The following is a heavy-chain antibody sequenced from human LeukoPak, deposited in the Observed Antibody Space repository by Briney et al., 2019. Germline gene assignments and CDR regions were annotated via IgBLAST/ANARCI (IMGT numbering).Heavy chain of an antibody. D-gene: IGHD3-10*01. CDR1: GISLSNYA. V-gene: IGHV3-23*01. CDR3: AKRGVVIRGILVIGYHQEAYHYDF. J-gene: IGHJ4*02. CDR2: ISERGGST. Sequence: GGSLRLSCVVSGISLSNYAMTWVRQAPGKGLEWVSYISERGGSTTYADSVKGRFTISRDTSLNTLCLQMNNLRAEDTAVYFCAKRGVVIRGILVIGYHQEAYHYDFWGQGVLVTVSS.